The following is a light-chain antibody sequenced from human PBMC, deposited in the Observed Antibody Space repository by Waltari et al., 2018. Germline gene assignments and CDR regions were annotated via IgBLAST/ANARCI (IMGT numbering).Light chain of an antibody. CDR3: QQYNTYSS. CDR1: QSISKW. CDR2: KAS. J-gene: IGKJ2*01. V-gene: IGKV1-5*03. Sequence: DIQMTQSPSSLSASVGDRVTITCRASQSISKWLAWYQQKPGKAPILLIYKASILKSGVPSRFSGSGSGTQFTLTISSLQPGDFATYYCQQYNTYSSFGQGTKLEIK.